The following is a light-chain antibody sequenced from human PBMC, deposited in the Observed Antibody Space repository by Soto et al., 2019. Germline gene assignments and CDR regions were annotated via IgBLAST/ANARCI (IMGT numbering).Light chain of an antibody. J-gene: IGKJ2*01. V-gene: IGKV3-20*01. Sequence: EMVLTQSPGTLSLSPGERATLSCRASQSVSNSYLAWHQQKPGQAPSLFLYGASSSATGIPHRFSGRGSGTDFSLTIRRLEPEDFAVYYCQQYNSSPPVYTFGQRTKLDIK. CDR1: QSVSNSY. CDR3: QQYNSSPPVYT. CDR2: GAS.